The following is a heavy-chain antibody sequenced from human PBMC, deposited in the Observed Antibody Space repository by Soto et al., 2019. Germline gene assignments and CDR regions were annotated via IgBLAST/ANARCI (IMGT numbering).Heavy chain of an antibody. V-gene: IGHV4-59*08. CDR3: ARGGYWYFDL. Sequence: SETLSLTCTVSGGSISSYYWSWIRQPPGKGLDWIGYIYYSGSTNYNPSLKSRVTISVDTSKNQFSLKLSSVTAADTAVYYCARGGYWYFDLWGRGTLVTVSS. CDR1: GGSISSYY. D-gene: IGHD3-16*01. CDR2: IYYSGST. J-gene: IGHJ2*01.